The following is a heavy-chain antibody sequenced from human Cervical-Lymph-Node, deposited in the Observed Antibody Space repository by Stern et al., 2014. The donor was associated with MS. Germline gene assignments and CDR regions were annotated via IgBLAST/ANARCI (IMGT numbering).Heavy chain of an antibody. Sequence: QVQLVESGPGLVKPSETLSLTCTVSGGSISSYYWSWIRQPPGKGLEWIGYIYYSGSTNYNPSLKSRVTISVDTSKNQFSLKLSSVTAADTAVYYCARASSSVALYYYYGMDVWGQGTTVTVSS. V-gene: IGHV4-59*01. J-gene: IGHJ6*02. CDR3: ARASSSVALYYYYGMDV. CDR2: IYYSGST. CDR1: GGSISSYY. D-gene: IGHD6-6*01.